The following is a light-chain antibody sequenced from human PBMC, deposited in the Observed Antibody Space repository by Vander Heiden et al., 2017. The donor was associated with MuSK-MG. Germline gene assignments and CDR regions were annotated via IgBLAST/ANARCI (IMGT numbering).Light chain of an antibody. CDR3: QEYLNSSNA. Sequence: DIQMTQSPSTLSASLGDRVTITCRASQSISIWVAWHQQKPGKAPKLLMYKASNLESGVPSRFSGSGYGTEFTLTISSLQPDDLATYYCQEYLNSSNAFGQGTKVEIK. CDR2: KAS. CDR1: QSISIW. J-gene: IGKJ1*01. V-gene: IGKV1-5*03.